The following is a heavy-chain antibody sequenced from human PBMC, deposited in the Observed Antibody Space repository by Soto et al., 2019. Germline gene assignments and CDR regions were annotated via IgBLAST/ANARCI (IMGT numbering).Heavy chain of an antibody. CDR2: IVVGSGNT. CDR3: AAAAVTYYYYGMDV. J-gene: IGHJ6*02. V-gene: IGHV1-58*01. CDR1: GFTFTSSA. Sequence: QMQLVQSGPEVKKPGTSVKVSCKASGFTFTSSAVQWVRQARGQRLEWIGWIVVGSGNTNYAQKFQERVTITRDMSTSTAYMELSSLRSEGTAVYYCAAAAVTYYYYGMDVWGQGTTVTVSS. D-gene: IGHD4-4*01.